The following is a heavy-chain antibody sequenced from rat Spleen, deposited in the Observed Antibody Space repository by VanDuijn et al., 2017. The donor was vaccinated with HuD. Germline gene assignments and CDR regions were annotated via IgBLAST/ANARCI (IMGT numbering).Heavy chain of an antibody. V-gene: IGHV5-25*01. J-gene: IGHJ2*01. Sequence: EVQLVESGGGLVQPGRSMKLSCAASGFTFSNYDMAWVRQAPTKGLEWVASISYVGSSTYYRDSVKGRFTISRDNAKSTLYLQMDSLRSEDTATYYCARRAYDGTYYYWDYWGQGVMVTVSS. CDR2: ISYVGSST. CDR1: GFTFSNYD. D-gene: IGHD1-12*02. CDR3: ARRAYDGTYYYWDY.